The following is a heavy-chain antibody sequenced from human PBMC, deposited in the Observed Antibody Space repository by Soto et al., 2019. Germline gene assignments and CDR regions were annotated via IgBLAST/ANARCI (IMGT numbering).Heavy chain of an antibody. CDR2: IYYSGST. Sequence: PSETLSLTCTVSGVSISSYYWSWIRQPPGKGLEWIGYIYYSGSTNYYPSLKSRVTMSVDTSKNQFSLRLISVTAADTAVYYCAREGNWLDYWGQGTLVTVSS. CDR3: AREGNWLDY. D-gene: IGHD1-20*01. V-gene: IGHV4-59*01. J-gene: IGHJ4*02. CDR1: GVSISSYY.